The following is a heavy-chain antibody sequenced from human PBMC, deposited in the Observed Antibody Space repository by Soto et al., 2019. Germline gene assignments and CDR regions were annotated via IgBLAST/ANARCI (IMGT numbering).Heavy chain of an antibody. Sequence: ASVKVSCKASGYQFLTYGIRWLRQAPGRGLEWMGWISTDNTHRNYAQTFQERVTMTTDTSTNTAYMELRSLRSDDTATYYCARDRPGISVIRAVKTYNYFDPWGQGTLVTVSS. D-gene: IGHD3-10*01. CDR1: GYQFLTYG. V-gene: IGHV1-18*01. J-gene: IGHJ5*02. CDR2: ISTDNTHR. CDR3: ARDRPGISVIRAVKTYNYFDP.